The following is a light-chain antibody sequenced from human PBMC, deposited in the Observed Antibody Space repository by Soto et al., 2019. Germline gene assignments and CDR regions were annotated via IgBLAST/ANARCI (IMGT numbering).Light chain of an antibody. V-gene: IGKV3-11*01. J-gene: IGKJ3*01. CDR1: LSVSRH. CDR3: QRYKSAPT. CDR2: DAS. Sequence: EVVLTQSPGTLSLSPGERATLSCRASLSVSRHLAWYQQKPGQTPRLLIYDASNRATGIPARFSGSGSGTDFTLTISSLEPEDFAVYYCQRYKSAPTFGPGTKVDIK.